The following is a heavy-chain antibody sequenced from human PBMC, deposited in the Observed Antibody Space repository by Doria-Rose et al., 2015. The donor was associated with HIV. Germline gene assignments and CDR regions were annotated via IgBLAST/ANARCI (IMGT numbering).Heavy chain of an antibody. D-gene: IGHD6-13*01. V-gene: IGHV2-26*01. Sequence: SGPVLVKPTETLTLTCTVSGVSLSSPGMGVSWIRQPPGKALEWLANTFSDDERSYKTSLKSRLTNSRGTSKSQVVLTMTDMDPVDTATYYCARIKSSRWYHKYYFDFWGQGTLVIVSA. CDR1: GVSLSSPGMG. CDR3: ARIKSSRWYHKYYFDF. J-gene: IGHJ4*02. CDR2: TFSDDER.